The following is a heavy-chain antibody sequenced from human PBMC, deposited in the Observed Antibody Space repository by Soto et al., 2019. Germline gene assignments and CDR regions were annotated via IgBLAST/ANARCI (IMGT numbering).Heavy chain of an antibody. J-gene: IGHJ4*02. CDR3: ARDVGPITIFGEALSGYFDF. D-gene: IGHD3-3*01. CDR1: GFSFGTYW. Sequence: PGGSLRLSXAVSGFSFGTYWMSWVRQAPGKGLEWLASIKQDGSERYYLDSVKGRFTISRDNAKDSLSLQMNSLRGEDTAFYYCARDVGPITIFGEALSGYFDFWGQGTLVTVSS. V-gene: IGHV3-7*03. CDR2: IKQDGSER.